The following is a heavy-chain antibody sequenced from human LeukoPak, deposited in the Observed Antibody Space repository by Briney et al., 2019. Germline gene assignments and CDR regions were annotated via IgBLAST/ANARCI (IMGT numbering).Heavy chain of an antibody. CDR3: AKYCRGGNCYSGLY. V-gene: IGHV3-30*18. Sequence: GRSLRLSCAASGFTFSSYAMHWVRQAPGKGLEWVAVISYDGSNKYYADSVKGRFTISRDSSKNTLFLQMNSLRAEDTAVYYCAKYCRGGNCYSGLYWGQGTLVTVSS. J-gene: IGHJ4*02. D-gene: IGHD2-15*01. CDR2: ISYDGSNK. CDR1: GFTFSSYA.